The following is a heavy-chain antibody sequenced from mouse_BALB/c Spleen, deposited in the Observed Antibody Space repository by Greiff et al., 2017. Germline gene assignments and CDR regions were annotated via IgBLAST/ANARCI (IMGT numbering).Heavy chain of an antibody. CDR3: ARYVGTMITTSAMDY. CDR1: GDSITSGY. V-gene: IGHV3-8*02. Sequence: EVQLQQSGPSLVKPSQTLSLTCSVTGDSITSGYWNWIRKFPGNKLEYMGYISYSGSTYYNPSLKSRISITRDTSKNQYYLQLNSVTTEDTATYYCARYVGTMITTSAMDYWGQGTSVTVSS. CDR2: ISYSGST. D-gene: IGHD2-4*01. J-gene: IGHJ4*01.